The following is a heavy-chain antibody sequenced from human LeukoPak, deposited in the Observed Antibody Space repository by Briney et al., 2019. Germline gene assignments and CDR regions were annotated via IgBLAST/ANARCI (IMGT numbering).Heavy chain of an antibody. V-gene: IGHV3-21*01. Sequence: PGGSLRLSCAASAFTFSSYSMNWVRQAPGKGLEWVSSISSSGSYIYYADSVKGRFTISRDNARKSLYLQMNSLRAEDTAVYYCARDRAGSYWGQGTLVTVSS. CDR2: ISSSGSYI. D-gene: IGHD1-26*01. CDR3: ARDRAGSY. J-gene: IGHJ4*02. CDR1: AFTFSSYS.